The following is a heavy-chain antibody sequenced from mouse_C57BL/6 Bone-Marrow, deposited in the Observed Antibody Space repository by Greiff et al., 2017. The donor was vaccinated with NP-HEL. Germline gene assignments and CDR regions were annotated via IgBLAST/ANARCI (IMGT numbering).Heavy chain of an antibody. CDR1: GYTFTSYW. D-gene: IGHD1-1*01. CDR2: IHPNSGST. Sequence: VQLQQSGAELVKPGASVKLSCKASGYTFTSYWMHWVKQRPGQGLEWIGMIHPNSGSTNYNEKFKSKATLTVDKSSSTAYMQLSSLTSEDSAVYYCARRGSSYGWYFDVWGTGTTVTVSS. CDR3: ARRGSSYGWYFDV. J-gene: IGHJ1*03. V-gene: IGHV1-64*01.